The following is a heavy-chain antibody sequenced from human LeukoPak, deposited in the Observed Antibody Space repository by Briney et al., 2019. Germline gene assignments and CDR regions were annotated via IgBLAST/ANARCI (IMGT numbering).Heavy chain of an antibody. CDR2: INHSGST. J-gene: IGHJ5*02. CDR3: ARDLYSSGPGWFEP. D-gene: IGHD6-19*01. CDR1: GGSFSGYY. V-gene: IGHV4-34*01. Sequence: PSETLSLTCAVYGGSFSGYYWSWIRQPPGKGLEWIGEINHSGSTNYNPSLKSRVTISVDTSKNQFSLKLSSVTAADTAVYYCARDLYSSGPGWFEPWGQGTLVTVSS.